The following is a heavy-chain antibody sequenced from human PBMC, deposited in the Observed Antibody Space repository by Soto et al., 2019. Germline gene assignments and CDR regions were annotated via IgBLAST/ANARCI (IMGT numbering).Heavy chain of an antibody. J-gene: IGHJ6*02. CDR1: GFTFSSYG. Sequence: QVQLVESGGGVVQPGRSLRLSCAASGFTFSSYGMHWVRQAPGKGLEWVAVISYDGSNKYYADSVKGRFTISRDNSKKTLYLQMNSLRAEDTAVYYCAKDMRVVPAAMPDSGSYYYGMDVWGQGTTVTVSS. CDR2: ISYDGSNK. CDR3: AKDMRVVPAAMPDSGSYYYGMDV. D-gene: IGHD2-2*01. V-gene: IGHV3-30*18.